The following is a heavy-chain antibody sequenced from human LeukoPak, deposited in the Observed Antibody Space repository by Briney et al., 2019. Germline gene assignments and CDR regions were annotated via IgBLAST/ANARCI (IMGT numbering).Heavy chain of an antibody. V-gene: IGHV3-7*03. D-gene: IGHD6-13*01. J-gene: IGHJ4*02. CDR1: GFTFSNYW. CDR2: IKQDGSEI. Sequence: PGGSLRLSCAALGFTFSNYWMGWVRQAPGKGLEWVAYIKQDGSEIYYVDSVKGRFTISRDTAKDSLYLQMNSLRAEDTAVYYCAKYSSSWYYFDYWGQGTLVTVSS. CDR3: AKYSSSWYYFDY.